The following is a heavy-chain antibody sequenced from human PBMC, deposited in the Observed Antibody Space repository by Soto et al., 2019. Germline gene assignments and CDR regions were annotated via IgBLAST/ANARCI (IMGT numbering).Heavy chain of an antibody. D-gene: IGHD1-26*01. CDR2: ISSNGDST. J-gene: IGHJ4*02. V-gene: IGHV3-64*01. CDR1: GFTFSSYA. CDR3: AVGPYSGSSF. Sequence: EVPLVESGGGLVQPGGSLRLSCTASGFTFSSYAMHWVRQAPGKGLEYVSAISSNGDSTYYANSVKGRFTISRDNSKNTLYLQMGSLRAEDMAVYYCAVGPYSGSSFWGQGTLVTVSS.